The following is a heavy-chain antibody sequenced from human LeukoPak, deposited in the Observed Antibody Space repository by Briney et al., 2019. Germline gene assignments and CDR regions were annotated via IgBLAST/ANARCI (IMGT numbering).Heavy chain of an antibody. V-gene: IGHV3-48*04. CDR3: ARDKELLSFDP. J-gene: IGHJ5*02. Sequence: GGTLRLSCAASGFTFSSYGMSWIRQAPGKGLEWVSYISSSGSTIYYADSVKGRFTISRDNAKNSLYLQMNSLRAEDTAVYYCARDKELLSFDPWGQGTLVTVSS. D-gene: IGHD1-26*01. CDR2: ISSSGSTI. CDR1: GFTFSSYG.